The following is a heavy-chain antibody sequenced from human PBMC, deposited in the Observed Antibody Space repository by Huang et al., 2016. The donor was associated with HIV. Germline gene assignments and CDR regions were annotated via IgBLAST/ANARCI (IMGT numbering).Heavy chain of an antibody. CDR3: ARDNRVSIFGAIMGYYFDY. CDR1: GFTFNGHS. D-gene: IGHD3-3*01. V-gene: IGHV3-48*01. Sequence: EVQLVESGGGLMQPGGSLRLSCAASGFTFNGHSMNWVRQAPGKGLECISYSSRGRSNIYYADSVKGRVTISRDNAKNSLYLQMNSLRAEDTAVYYCARDNRVSIFGAIMGYYFDYWGQGTLVTISS. CDR2: SSRGRSNI. J-gene: IGHJ4*02.